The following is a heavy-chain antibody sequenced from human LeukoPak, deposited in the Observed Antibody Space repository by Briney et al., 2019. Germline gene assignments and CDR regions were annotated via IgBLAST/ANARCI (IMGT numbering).Heavy chain of an antibody. CDR1: GGSIVSSNYY. J-gene: IGHJ4*02. V-gene: IGHV4-39*01. Sequence: SETLSLTCSVSGGSIVSSNYYWGWIRQPPGKGLEWIGSIYQSGSGSSYYNPSLKSRVTIFGDTSKNQFFLRLSSVTAADTAVYYCASTLRFLPYRRFDYWGQGTLVTVPS. CDR2: IYQSGSGSS. D-gene: IGHD3-3*01. CDR3: ASTLRFLPYRRFDY.